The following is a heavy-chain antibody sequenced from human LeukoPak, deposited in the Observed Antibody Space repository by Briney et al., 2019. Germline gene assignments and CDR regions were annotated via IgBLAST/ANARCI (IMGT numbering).Heavy chain of an antibody. Sequence: GGSLRLSCAASGFTFSNYAVSWVRLSPGKGLEWVSTVSGNSDNTYYADSVQGRFTISRDNSRSTVYLQMNSLRAEDTAVYYCAKGFKTYGELSFDYWGQGTLVTVSS. CDR2: VSGNSDNT. CDR3: AKGFKTYGELSFDY. D-gene: IGHD4-17*01. J-gene: IGHJ4*02. V-gene: IGHV3-23*01. CDR1: GFTFSNYA.